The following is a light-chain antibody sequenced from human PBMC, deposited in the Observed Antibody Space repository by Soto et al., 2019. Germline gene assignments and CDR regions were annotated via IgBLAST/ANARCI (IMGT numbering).Light chain of an antibody. V-gene: IGKV3-20*01. CDR1: QSVGTY. CDR2: DAS. J-gene: IGKJ1*01. CDR3: QQYGSSPLT. Sequence: EIVLTQSPGTLSLSPGERATLSCRASQSVGTYLAWYQQKPGQAPRLLIFDASKRATGIPDRFSGSGSGTDFTLTISRLEPEDFAVYYCQQYGSSPLTFGQGTKVDIK.